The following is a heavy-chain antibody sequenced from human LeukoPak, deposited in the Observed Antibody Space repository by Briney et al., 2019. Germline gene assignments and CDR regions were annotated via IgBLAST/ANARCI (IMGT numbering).Heavy chain of an antibody. V-gene: IGHV3-23*01. Sequence: GGSLRLSCAASGFFVTANYLAWARQAPGKGLEWVSAISGSGGSTYYADSVKGRFTISRDNSKNTLYLQMNSLRAEDTTVYYCAKRPPGAVAATITAFDIWGQGAMVTVSS. CDR2: ISGSGGST. CDR1: GFFVTANY. J-gene: IGHJ3*02. D-gene: IGHD2-15*01. CDR3: AKRPPGAVAATITAFDI.